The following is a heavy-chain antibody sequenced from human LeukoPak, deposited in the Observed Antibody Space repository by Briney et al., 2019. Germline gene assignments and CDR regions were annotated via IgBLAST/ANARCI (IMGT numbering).Heavy chain of an antibody. J-gene: IGHJ4*02. CDR2: ISGSGSYI. D-gene: IGHD3-10*01. CDR3: VRERFHGSGAPKFDF. Sequence: GGSLRLSCAASGFTFSDYSMNWVRQTPRKGLEWVTCISGSGSYIYYADSVKGRFTISRDNAKNSLHLQVNSLRAEDTAVYYCVRERFHGSGAPKFDFWGQGTLVTVSS. CDR1: GFTFSDYS. V-gene: IGHV3-21*06.